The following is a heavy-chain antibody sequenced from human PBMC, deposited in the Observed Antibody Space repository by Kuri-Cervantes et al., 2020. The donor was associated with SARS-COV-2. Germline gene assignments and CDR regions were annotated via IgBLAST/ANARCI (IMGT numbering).Heavy chain of an antibody. Sequence: SVKVSCKASGGTFSSYAISWVRQAPGQGLEWMGGIIPIFGTANYAQKFQGRVTITTDESTSTAYMELSSPRSEDTAVYYCAREGDYSDCRRPNYYYYYMDVWGKGTTVTVSS. CDR2: IIPIFGTA. D-gene: IGHD4-11*01. CDR1: GGTFSSYA. V-gene: IGHV1-69*05. J-gene: IGHJ6*03. CDR3: AREGDYSDCRRPNYYYYYMDV.